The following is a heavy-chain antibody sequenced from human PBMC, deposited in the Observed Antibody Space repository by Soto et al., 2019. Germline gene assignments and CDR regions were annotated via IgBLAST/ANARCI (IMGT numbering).Heavy chain of an antibody. D-gene: IGHD6-13*01. J-gene: IGHJ2*01. Sequence: GGSLRLSCAASGLTFSSYSMNWVRQAPGKGLEWVSSISSSSSYIYYADSVKGRFTISRDNAKNSLYLQMNSLRAEDTAVYYCVREDSSSWYSKDWYFDLWGRGTLVTVSS. CDR1: GLTFSSYS. CDR2: ISSSSSYI. CDR3: VREDSSSWYSKDWYFDL. V-gene: IGHV3-21*01.